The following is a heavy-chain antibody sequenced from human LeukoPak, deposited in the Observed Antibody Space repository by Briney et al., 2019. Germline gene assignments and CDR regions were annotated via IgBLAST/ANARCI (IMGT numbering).Heavy chain of an antibody. Sequence: PGGSLRLSCAASGFTFSSYSMNWVRQAPGKGLEWVSSISSSSSYIYYADSVKGRFTISRDNAKNSLYLQMNSLRAEDTAVYYCARAPMTTVTTPGGYWGQGTLVTVSS. J-gene: IGHJ4*02. V-gene: IGHV3-21*01. D-gene: IGHD4-17*01. CDR3: ARAPMTTVTTPGGY. CDR1: GFTFSSYS. CDR2: ISSSSSYI.